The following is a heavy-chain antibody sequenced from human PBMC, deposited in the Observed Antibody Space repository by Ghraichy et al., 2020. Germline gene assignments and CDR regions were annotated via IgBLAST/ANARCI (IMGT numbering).Heavy chain of an antibody. V-gene: IGHV1-3*01. CDR3: ATPTDIVVVPAAEEDYYYYYGMDV. CDR2: INAGNGNT. J-gene: IGHJ6*02. CDR1: GYTFTSYA. Sequence: ASVKVSCKASGYTFTSYAMHWVRQAPGQRLEWMGWINAGNGNTKYSQKFQGRVTITRDTSASTAYMELSSLRSEDTAVYYCATPTDIVVVPAAEEDYYYYYGMDVWGQGTTVTVSS. D-gene: IGHD2-2*01.